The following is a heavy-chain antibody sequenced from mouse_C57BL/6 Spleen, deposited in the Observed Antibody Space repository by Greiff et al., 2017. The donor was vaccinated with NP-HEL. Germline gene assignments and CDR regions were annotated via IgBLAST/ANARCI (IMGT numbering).Heavy chain of an antibody. D-gene: IGHD1-1*01. CDR2: IYPGSGST. V-gene: IGHV1-55*01. Sequence: VQLQQPGAELVKPGASVKMSCKASGYTFTSYWITWVKQRPGQGLEWIGDIYPGSGSTNYNEKFKSKATLTVDTSSSTAYMQLSSLTSEDSAVYYCARCSYYGSSHSDYWGHGTTLTVSS. J-gene: IGHJ2*01. CDR1: GYTFTSYW. CDR3: ARCSYYGSSHSDY.